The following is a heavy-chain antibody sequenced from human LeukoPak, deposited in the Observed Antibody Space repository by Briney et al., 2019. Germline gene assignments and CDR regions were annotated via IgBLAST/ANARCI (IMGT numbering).Heavy chain of an antibody. V-gene: IGHV3-30*18. CDR3: AKAAYYDSSGYYYPYYFDY. CDR1: GFTFSSYG. J-gene: IGHJ4*02. CDR2: ISYDGSNK. D-gene: IGHD3-22*01. Sequence: LPGGSLRLSCGASGFTFSSYGMHWVRQAPGKGLEWVAVISYDGSNKYYADSVKGRFTISRDNSKNTLYLQMNSLRAEDTAVYYCAKAAYYDSSGYYYPYYFDYWGQGALVTVSS.